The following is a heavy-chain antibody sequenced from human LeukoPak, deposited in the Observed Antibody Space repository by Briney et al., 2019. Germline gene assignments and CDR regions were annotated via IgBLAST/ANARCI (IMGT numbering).Heavy chain of an antibody. CDR3: AKVEPYYYGSGDLDY. Sequence: GGSLRLSCAASGFTFSSYAMHWVRQAPGKGLEWVAVISYDGSNKYYADSVKGRFTFSRDNSKNTLYLQMNSLRAEDTAVYYCAKVEPYYYGSGDLDYWGQGTLVTVSS. CDR1: GFTFSSYA. J-gene: IGHJ4*02. V-gene: IGHV3-30*04. CDR2: ISYDGSNK. D-gene: IGHD3-10*01.